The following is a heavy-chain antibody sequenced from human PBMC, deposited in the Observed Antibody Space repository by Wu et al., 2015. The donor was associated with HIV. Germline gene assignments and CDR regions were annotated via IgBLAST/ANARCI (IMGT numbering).Heavy chain of an antibody. CDR1: GYTLSSHY. J-gene: IGHJ3*02. CDR3: ARDRSVVVVPAAIGACAFDI. Sequence: VQLVQSGAEVKKPGASVKVSCKASGYTLSSHYIHWVRQAPGQGLVWMGVFNPNGGSTNLAQKFKGRVTMTRDTSASTVYMELSSLRSEDTAVYYCARDRSVVVVPAAIGACAFDIWGQGTMVTVSS. V-gene: IGHV1-46*01. CDR2: FNPNGGST. D-gene: IGHD2-2*01.